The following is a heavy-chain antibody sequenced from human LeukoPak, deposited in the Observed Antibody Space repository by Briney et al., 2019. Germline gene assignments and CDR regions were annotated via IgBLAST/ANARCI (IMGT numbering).Heavy chain of an antibody. D-gene: IGHD6-19*01. CDR3: AKVRGTYSSHFYFDS. Sequence: PGGSLRLSCAASGFTVSSNYMSWVRQAPGKGLEWVSVIYSGGSTYYADSVKGRFTVSRDNVKNSLFLDMSSLRPEDTAFYYCAKVRGTYSSHFYFDSWGQGTLVTVSS. J-gene: IGHJ4*02. CDR1: GFTVSSNY. V-gene: IGHV3-53*05. CDR2: IYSGGST.